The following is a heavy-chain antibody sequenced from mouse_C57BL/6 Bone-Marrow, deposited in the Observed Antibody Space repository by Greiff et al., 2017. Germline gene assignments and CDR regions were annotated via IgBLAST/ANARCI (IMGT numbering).Heavy chain of an antibody. CDR2: IDPSDSYT. J-gene: IGHJ1*03. CDR1: GYTFTSYW. Sequence: QVQLQQPGAELVRPGTSVKLSCKASGYTFTSYWMHWVKQRPGQGLAWIGVIDPSDSYTNYNQKFKGKATLTVDTSSSTAYMQLSSLTSEDSAVYYCAREALLRDVWGTGTTVTVSS. V-gene: IGHV1-59*01. CDR3: AREALLRDV.